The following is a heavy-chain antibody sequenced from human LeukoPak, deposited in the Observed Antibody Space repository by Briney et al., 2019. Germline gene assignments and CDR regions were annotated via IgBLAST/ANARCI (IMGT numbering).Heavy chain of an antibody. CDR3: AKSPDSSGYFDS. J-gene: IGHJ4*02. V-gene: IGHV3-74*01. D-gene: IGHD3-22*01. CDR1: GFTFSSYA. CDR2: INSDGSGT. Sequence: TGGSLRLSCAASGFTFSSYAMSWVRHAPGKGLVWVSRINSDGSGTNYADSVKGRFTISRDNAKNTLYLQMNSLRAEDTAVYYCAKSPDSSGYFDSWGQGTLVTVSS.